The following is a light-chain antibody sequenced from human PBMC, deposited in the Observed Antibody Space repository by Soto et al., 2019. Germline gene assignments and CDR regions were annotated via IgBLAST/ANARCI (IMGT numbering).Light chain of an antibody. CDR3: SSYTTINTYVV. CDR2: EVS. CDR1: SSDVGGYNY. J-gene: IGLJ2*01. Sequence: QSVLTQPASVSGSPGQSITISCTGTSSDVGGYNYVSWYQQHPGKAPKLMIYEVSNRPSGVSNRFSGSKSGNTASLTISGLQAEDEADYYCSSYTTINTYVVFGGGTKLTVL. V-gene: IGLV2-14*01.